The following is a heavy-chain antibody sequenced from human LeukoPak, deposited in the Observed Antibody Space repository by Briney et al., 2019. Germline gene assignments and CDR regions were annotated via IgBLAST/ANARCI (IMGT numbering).Heavy chain of an antibody. Sequence: GGSLRLSRAASGFTFSSYAMSWVRQAPGKGLEWVSAISGSGGSTYYADSVKGRFTISRDNSKNTLYLQMNSLRAEDTAVYYCAKGVNYYDSSHFDYWGQGTLVTVSS. D-gene: IGHD3-22*01. V-gene: IGHV3-23*01. J-gene: IGHJ4*02. CDR2: ISGSGGST. CDR3: AKGVNYYDSSHFDY. CDR1: GFTFSSYA.